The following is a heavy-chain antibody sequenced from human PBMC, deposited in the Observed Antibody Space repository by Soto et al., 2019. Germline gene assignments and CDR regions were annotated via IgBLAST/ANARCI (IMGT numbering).Heavy chain of an antibody. J-gene: IGHJ6*03. D-gene: IGHD2-2*01. CDR3: AGEDIVVVPAAMDYYYYYMDV. Sequence: GGSLRLSCAASGFTFSSYSMNWVRQAPGKGLEWVSYISSSSSTIYYADSVKGRFTISRDNAKNSLYLQMNSLRAEDTAVYYCAGEDIVVVPAAMDYYYYYMDVWGKGTTVTVSS. CDR2: ISSSSSTI. V-gene: IGHV3-48*01. CDR1: GFTFSSYS.